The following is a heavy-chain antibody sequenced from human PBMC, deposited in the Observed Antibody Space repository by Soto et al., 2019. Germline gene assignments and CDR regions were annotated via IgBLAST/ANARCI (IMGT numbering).Heavy chain of an antibody. Sequence: QVLLVQSGAEVKKPGASVKVSCKASGYTFTSYGISWVRQAPGPGLEWMGWISAYNGNTNYAQKLQGRVTMTTDTSTSTAYMELRSLRSNDTAVYYCARDWRVAAAGFFDYWGQGTLVTVSS. CDR3: ARDWRVAAAGFFDY. CDR1: GYTFTSYG. CDR2: ISAYNGNT. J-gene: IGHJ4*02. D-gene: IGHD6-13*01. V-gene: IGHV1-18*01.